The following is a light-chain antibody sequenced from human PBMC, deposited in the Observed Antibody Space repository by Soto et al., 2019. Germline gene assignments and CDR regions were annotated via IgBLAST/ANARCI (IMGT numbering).Light chain of an antibody. CDR2: DAS. J-gene: IGKJ5*01. V-gene: IGKV1-5*01. CDR3: QQYNNWPAIT. CDR1: QTITNW. Sequence: DIQMTQSPSTLSASVRDRVTITCRSSQTITNWLAWYQQKPGKAPRLLIYDASSLESWVPSRFSGSGSGTEFTLTISSLQSEDFAIYYCQQYNNWPAITFGQGTRLEIK.